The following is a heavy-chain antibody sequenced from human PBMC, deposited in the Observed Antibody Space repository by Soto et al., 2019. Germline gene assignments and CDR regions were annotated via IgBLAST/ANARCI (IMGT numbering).Heavy chain of an antibody. D-gene: IGHD6-19*01. CDR1: GFTFSSYG. V-gene: IGHV3-30*18. J-gene: IGHJ4*02. Sequence: AGGSLRLSCAASGFTFSSYGMHRVRQAPGKGLEWVAVISYDGSNKYYADSVKGRFTISRDNSKNTLYLQMNSLRAEDTAVYYCAKDRRSGRYKYFDYWGQGTLVTVSS. CDR3: AKDRRSGRYKYFDY. CDR2: ISYDGSNK.